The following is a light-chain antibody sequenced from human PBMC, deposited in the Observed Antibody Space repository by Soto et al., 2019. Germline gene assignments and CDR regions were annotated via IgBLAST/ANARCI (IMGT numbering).Light chain of an antibody. CDR2: GAS. CDR1: QNVRSN. J-gene: IGKJ1*01. Sequence: EIVMTQSPATLSVSPGARAPLSCRASQNVRSNLAWYQQKPGQAPRLLIYGASNRATGIPDRFSGSGSGTDFTLTISRLEPEDFAMYYCQQYGSSPREFGQGTKVDIK. V-gene: IGKV3-20*01. CDR3: QQYGSSPRE.